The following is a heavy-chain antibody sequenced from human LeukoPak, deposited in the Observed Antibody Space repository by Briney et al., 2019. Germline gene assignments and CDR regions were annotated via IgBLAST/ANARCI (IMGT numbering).Heavy chain of an antibody. D-gene: IGHD3-3*01. V-gene: IGHV4-59*01. CDR1: GGSISSYY. CDR2: IYYSGST. CDR3: ARARITIFGVVRFHAFDI. J-gene: IGHJ3*02. Sequence: SETLSLTCTVSGGSISSYYWSWIRQPPGKGLEWIGYIYYSGSTNYNPSLKSRVTISVDTSKNQFSLKLSSVTAADTAVYYCARARITIFGVVRFHAFDIWGQGTMVTVSS.